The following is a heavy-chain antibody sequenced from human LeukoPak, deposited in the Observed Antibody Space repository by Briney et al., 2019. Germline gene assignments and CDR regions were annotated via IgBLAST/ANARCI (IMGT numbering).Heavy chain of an antibody. CDR1: GGSISSGGYY. Sequence: PSQTLSLTCTVSGGSISSGGYYWSWIRQPPGKGLEWIGEINHSGSTNYNPSLKSRVTISVDTSKNQFSLKLSSVTAADTAVYYCARRDGGSGWFDPWGQGTLVTVSS. CDR3: ARRDGGSGWFDP. CDR2: INHSGST. J-gene: IGHJ5*02. D-gene: IGHD3-10*01. V-gene: IGHV4-30-2*01.